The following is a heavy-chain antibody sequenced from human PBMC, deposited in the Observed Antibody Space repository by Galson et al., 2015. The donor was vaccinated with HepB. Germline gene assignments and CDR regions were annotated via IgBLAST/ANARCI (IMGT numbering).Heavy chain of an antibody. CDR3: ARDAAYSAYDY. CDR2: INPDGSEK. D-gene: IGHD5-18*01. J-gene: IGHJ4*02. V-gene: IGHV3-7*01. Sequence: SLRLSCAASGFTFRTSWMSWVRQTPGKGLERVAIINPDGSEKYYMDSVKGRFSISRDNAENSLYLQMNSLRDEDTAVYFCARDAAYSAYDYWGQGTLVTVSS. CDR1: GFTFRTSW.